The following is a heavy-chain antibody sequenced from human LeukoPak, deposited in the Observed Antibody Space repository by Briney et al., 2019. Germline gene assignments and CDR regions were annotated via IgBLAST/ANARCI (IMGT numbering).Heavy chain of an antibody. CDR3: ARDPSSILQPLDY. CDR2: IKQDGSEK. CDR1: EFSFSTYV. V-gene: IGHV3-7*01. Sequence: TGGSLRLSCAASEFSFSTYVMSWVRQAPGKGLEWVANIKQDGSEKYYVDSVKGRFTISRDNAKNSLYLQMNSLRAEDTAVYYCARDPSSILQPLDYWGQGTLVTVSS. J-gene: IGHJ4*02. D-gene: IGHD4-11*01.